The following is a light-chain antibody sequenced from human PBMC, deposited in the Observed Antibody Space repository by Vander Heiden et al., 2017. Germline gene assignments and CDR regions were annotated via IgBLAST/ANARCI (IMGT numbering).Light chain of an antibody. V-gene: IGKV1-33*01. CDR3: QQYDNLWT. CDR2: DAS. J-gene: IGKJ1*01. CDR1: QDISNY. Sequence: DIQMTKSPSSLSASVGDRVTITCQASQDISNYLNLYQQKPGKAPKLLIYDASNLETGVPSRFSGSGSGTDFTFTISSLQPEDIATYYCQQYDNLWTFGQGTKVEIK.